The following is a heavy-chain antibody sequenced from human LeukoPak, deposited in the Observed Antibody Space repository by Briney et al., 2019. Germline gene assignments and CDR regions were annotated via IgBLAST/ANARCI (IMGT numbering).Heavy chain of an antibody. J-gene: IGHJ4*02. CDR2: IDYSGST. V-gene: IGHV4-59*01. CDR3: ARVSRRHTLDY. Sequence: SETLSLTCIVSNGSISTYYWSWIRQPPGKGLEWIGYIDYSGSTNYNPSLKSRVTMSLDTSKNHFSLRLSSVTAADSAVYYYARVSRRHTLDYWGQGTLVTVSS. CDR1: NGSISTYY.